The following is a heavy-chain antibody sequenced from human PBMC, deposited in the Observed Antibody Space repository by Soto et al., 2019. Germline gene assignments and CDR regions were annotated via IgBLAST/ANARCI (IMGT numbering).Heavy chain of an antibody. J-gene: IGHJ6*02. V-gene: IGHV4-30-2*01. CDR3: ARGGGKTEGIHRGITSYYYYGMDV. D-gene: IGHD3-10*01. CDR2: IYHSGST. CDR1: GGSISSGGYS. Sequence: QLQLQESGSGLVKPSQTLSLTCAVSGGSISSGGYSWSWIRQPPGKGLEWIGYIYHSGSTYYNPSLKNRVTISVDRSRNHFSRKLSSVTAADTAVYYCARGGGKTEGIHRGITSYYYYGMDVWGQGTTVTVSS.